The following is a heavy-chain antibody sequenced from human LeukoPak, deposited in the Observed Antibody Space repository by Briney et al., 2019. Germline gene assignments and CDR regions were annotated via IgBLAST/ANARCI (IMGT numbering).Heavy chain of an antibody. D-gene: IGHD2-8*01. V-gene: IGHV4-59*08. Sequence: SETLSLTCTVSGGSIRSYYWSWIRQPPGKGLEWIGYIYYSGSTNYNPSLKSRVTISVDTSKNQFSLKLSSVTAADTALHYCARHDSLLVWFDYWGQGTLVTVSS. CDR1: GGSIRSYY. J-gene: IGHJ4*02. CDR2: IYYSGST. CDR3: ARHDSLLVWFDY.